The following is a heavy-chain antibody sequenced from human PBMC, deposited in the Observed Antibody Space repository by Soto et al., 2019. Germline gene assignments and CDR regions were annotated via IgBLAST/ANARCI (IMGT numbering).Heavy chain of an antibody. V-gene: IGHV3-48*02. CDR3: ARDTIIAAAGTRNYYYYGMDV. CDR1: GFTFSSYS. CDR2: ISSSSSTI. D-gene: IGHD6-13*01. J-gene: IGHJ6*02. Sequence: GGSLRLSCAASGFTFSSYSMNWVRQAPGKGLEWVSYISSSSSTIYYADSVKGRFTISRDNAKNSLYLQMNSLRDEDTAVYYCARDTIIAAAGTRNYYYYGMDVWGQGTTVTVSS.